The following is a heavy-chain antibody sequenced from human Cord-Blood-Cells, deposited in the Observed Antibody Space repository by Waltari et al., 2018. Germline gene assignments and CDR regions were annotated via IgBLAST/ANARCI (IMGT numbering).Heavy chain of an antibody. V-gene: IGHV1-2*02. Sequence: QVQLVQSGAEVKKPGASVKVSCKASGYTFTGYYMHWVRQAPGQGLEWMGWINPNGGGTNYAQKFQGRVTMTRDTSISTAYMELSRLRSDDTAVYYCAREPDTVTYYFDYWGQGTLVTVSS. CDR3: AREPDTVTYYFDY. D-gene: IGHD4-17*01. CDR2: INPNGGGT. J-gene: IGHJ4*02. CDR1: GYTFTGYY.